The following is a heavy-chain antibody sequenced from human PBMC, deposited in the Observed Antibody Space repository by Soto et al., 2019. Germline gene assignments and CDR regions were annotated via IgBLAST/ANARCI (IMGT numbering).Heavy chain of an antibody. CDR2: ISGSGGST. CDR3: AKEEPEYYDFWSGYTYNWFDP. J-gene: IGHJ5*02. V-gene: IGHV3-23*01. CDR1: VLSFCNYA. Sequence: GESLGLLCDASVLSFCNYAMSLVRQATGKGLEWVSAISGSGGSTYCADSVKGRFTTSRDNYRNTLYLQMNSLRAEDTAVYYCAKEEPEYYDFWSGYTYNWFDPWGQGTLVTVSS. D-gene: IGHD3-3*01.